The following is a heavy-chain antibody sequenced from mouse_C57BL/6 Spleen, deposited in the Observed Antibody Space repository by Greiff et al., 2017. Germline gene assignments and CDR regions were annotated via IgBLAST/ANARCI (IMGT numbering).Heavy chain of an antibody. J-gene: IGHJ3*01. CDR2: IDPSDSYT. CDR3: ARYHGSSYRAY. D-gene: IGHD1-1*01. V-gene: IGHV1-59*01. Sequence: VQLQQPGAELVRPGTSVKLSCKASGYTFTSYWMHWVKQRPGQGLEWIGVIDPSDSYTNYNQKFKGKATLTVDTSSSTAYMQLSSLTSEDSAVYYCARYHGSSYRAYWGQGTLVTVSA. CDR1: GYTFTSYW.